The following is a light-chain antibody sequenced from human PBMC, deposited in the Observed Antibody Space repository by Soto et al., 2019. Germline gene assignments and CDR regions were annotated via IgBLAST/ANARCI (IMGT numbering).Light chain of an antibody. J-gene: IGKJ2*01. CDR3: QQYSSYYT. CDR2: KTS. CDR1: QSFSSW. Sequence: DIQLTQSPSTLCASVGDRVTITCRASQSFSSWLAWDQQKPGKAPKLLIYKTSTLESGVPSRFSGSGSGTEFTLTISSLQPDDFATYFCQQYSSYYTFGQGTELQMK. V-gene: IGKV1-5*03.